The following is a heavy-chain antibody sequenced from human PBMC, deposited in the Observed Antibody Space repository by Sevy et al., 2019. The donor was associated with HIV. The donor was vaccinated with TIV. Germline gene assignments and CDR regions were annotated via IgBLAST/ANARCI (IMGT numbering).Heavy chain of an antibody. V-gene: IGHV1-2*02. Sequence: ASVKVSCTASGYTFTDFFIHWVRQAPGQGLEWMGWINPNTGDTKNSQKFQGRVTMTRDTSISTAYMELSRLTSDDTAVYFCATHGRYTYGSLLDYWGQGTLVTVSS. J-gene: IGHJ4*02. CDR3: ATHGRYTYGSLLDY. D-gene: IGHD5-18*01. CDR1: GYTFTDFF. CDR2: INPNTGDT.